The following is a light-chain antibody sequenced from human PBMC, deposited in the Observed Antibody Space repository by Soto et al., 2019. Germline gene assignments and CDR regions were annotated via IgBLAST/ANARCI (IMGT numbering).Light chain of an antibody. V-gene: IGKV3-20*01. CDR2: GAS. CDR3: QQYGSSPRT. J-gene: IGKJ5*01. CDR1: QSVNSR. Sequence: EIVLTQSPGTLSLSPGERATLSCRASQSVNSRLAWYQHKPGQAPRLLIYGASNRATGIPDRFSGSGSGTDFTLTISRLEPENFAVYYCQQYGSSPRTFGQGTRLEIK.